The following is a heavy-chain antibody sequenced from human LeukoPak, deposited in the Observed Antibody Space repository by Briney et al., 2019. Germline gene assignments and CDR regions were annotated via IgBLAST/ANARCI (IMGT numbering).Heavy chain of an antibody. CDR3: ASYELYAPFDY. Sequence: GGSLRLSCAASGFAFSSYSMNWVRQAPGKGLEWVSYISSSSSTIYYADSVKGRFTISRDNAKNSLYLQMNSLRAEDTAVYYCASYELYAPFDYWGQGTLVTVSS. V-gene: IGHV3-48*04. CDR2: ISSSSSTI. D-gene: IGHD3-3*01. J-gene: IGHJ4*02. CDR1: GFAFSSYS.